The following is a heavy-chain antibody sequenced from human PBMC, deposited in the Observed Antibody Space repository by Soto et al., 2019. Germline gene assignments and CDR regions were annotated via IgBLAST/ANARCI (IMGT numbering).Heavy chain of an antibody. CDR3: ARGRGSSGYYRSDY. V-gene: IGHV1-69*13. CDR1: GGTFSSYA. CDR2: IIPIFGTA. D-gene: IGHD3-22*01. J-gene: IGHJ4*02. Sequence: SVKVSCKASGGTFSSYAISWVRQAPGQGLEWMGGIIPIFGTANYAQKFQGRVTITADESTSTAYMELSSLRSEETDVYYCARGRGSSGYYRSDYPGPRTPFTVYS.